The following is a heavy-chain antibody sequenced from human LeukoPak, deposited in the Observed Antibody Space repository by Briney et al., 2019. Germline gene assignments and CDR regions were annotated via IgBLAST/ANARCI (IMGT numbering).Heavy chain of an antibody. CDR2: ISSSGSTI. Sequence: PGGSLRLSCAASGFTFSSFPMHWVRQAPGKGLEWVSYISSSGSTIYYADSVKGRFTISRDNAKNSLYLQMNSLRAEDTAVYYCAELGITMIGGAWGKGTTVTISS. V-gene: IGHV3-48*03. CDR3: AELGITMIGGA. CDR1: GFTFSSFP. D-gene: IGHD3-10*02. J-gene: IGHJ6*04.